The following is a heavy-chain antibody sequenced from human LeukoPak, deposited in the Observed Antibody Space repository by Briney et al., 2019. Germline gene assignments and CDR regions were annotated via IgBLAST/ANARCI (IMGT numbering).Heavy chain of an antibody. Sequence: ASVKVSCKASGYTFTSYGISWVRQAPGQGLEWMGWISTYNGNTNYAQKLQGRVTLTTDTSTNTAYLELRSLRSDDTAVYYCARASGYSSGWYEEQFDYWGQGTLVTVSS. CDR2: ISTYNGNT. CDR1: GYTFTSYG. CDR3: ARASGYSSGWYEEQFDY. J-gene: IGHJ4*02. D-gene: IGHD6-19*01. V-gene: IGHV1-18*01.